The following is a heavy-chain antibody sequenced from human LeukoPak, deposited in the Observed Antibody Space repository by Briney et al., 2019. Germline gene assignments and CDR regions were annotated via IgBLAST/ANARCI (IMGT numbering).Heavy chain of an antibody. CDR2: ISGSGGST. Sequence: GGSLRLSCAASGFTFSSYAMSWVRQAPGKGLEWVSAISGSGGSTYYADSVKGRFTISRDNSKNTLYLQMNSLRAEDAAVYYCAKDGGMTTVTTFDYWGQGTLVTVSS. CDR3: AKDGGMTTVTTFDY. CDR1: GFTFSSYA. V-gene: IGHV3-23*01. J-gene: IGHJ4*02. D-gene: IGHD4-17*01.